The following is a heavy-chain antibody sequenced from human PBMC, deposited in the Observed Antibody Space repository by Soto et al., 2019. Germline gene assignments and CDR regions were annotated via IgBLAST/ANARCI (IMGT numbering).Heavy chain of an antibody. CDR1: GFTFSYCG. CDR3: TKKERYNSAWSDH. CDR2: IGGTSGNT. V-gene: IGHV3-23*01. D-gene: IGHD6-19*01. J-gene: IGHJ5*02. Sequence: PGGSLRLSCAASGFTFSYCGMSWVRQAPGKGLEWVSGIGGTSGNTYYVDSVKGRFTISRDNSKNMVYLQMNSLRAEDTAVYYCTKKERYNSAWSDHWGQGTLVTVSS.